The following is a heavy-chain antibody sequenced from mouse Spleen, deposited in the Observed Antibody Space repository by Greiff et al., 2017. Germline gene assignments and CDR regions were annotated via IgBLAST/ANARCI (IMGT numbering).Heavy chain of an antibody. CDR3: ARWGYRYDGGWFAY. J-gene: IGHJ3*01. CDR2: IDPSDSYT. Sequence: QVQLKESGAELVKPGASVKLSCKASGYTFTSYWMQWVKQRPGQGLEWIGEIDPSDSYTNYNQKFKGKATLTVDTSSSTAYMQLSSLTSEDSAVYYCARWGYRYDGGWFAYWGQGTLVTVSA. D-gene: IGHD2-14*01. V-gene: IGHV1-50*01. CDR1: GYTFTSYW.